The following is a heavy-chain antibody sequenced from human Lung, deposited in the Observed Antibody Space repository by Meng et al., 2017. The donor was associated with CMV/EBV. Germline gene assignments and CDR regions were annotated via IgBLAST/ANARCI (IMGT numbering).Heavy chain of an antibody. V-gene: IGHV2-70*20. CDR2: IDWDDDK. J-gene: IGHJ3*02. Sequence: GATLAXPTPTLTLTCTFSGFSLTTSGMCVSWVRQPPGKALEWLAFIDWDDDKYYSPSLKTRLTISKDTSKNEVVLTMTNMDPVDTATYYCARNDYDSRGGASDIWGRGXMVTVSS. CDR1: GFSLTTSGMC. CDR3: ARNDYDSRGGASDI. D-gene: IGHD5-12*01.